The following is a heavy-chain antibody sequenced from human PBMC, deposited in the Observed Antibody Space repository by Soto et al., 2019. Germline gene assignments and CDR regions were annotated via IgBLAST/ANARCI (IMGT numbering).Heavy chain of an antibody. CDR2: ISSSSSYI. D-gene: IGHD6-13*01. CDR1: GVPFSTYS. CDR3: WRDKHSRRRHEY. Sequence: LRLSWAASGVPFSTYSRSSVRRAAVKWLEWVASISSSSSYIYYADGLKARFTSSRDNAKNSLYRQMSSRRAEDRAVSYCWRDKHSRRRHEYWGQGILVIVT. J-gene: IGHJ4*02. V-gene: IGHV3-21*01.